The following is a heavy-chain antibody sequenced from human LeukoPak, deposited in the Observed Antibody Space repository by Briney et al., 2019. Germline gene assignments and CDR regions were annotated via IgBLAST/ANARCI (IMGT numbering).Heavy chain of an antibody. D-gene: IGHD4-17*01. CDR3: ARDEGYDYGDYEALMDV. CDR1: GFSFSSYE. J-gene: IGHJ6*02. V-gene: IGHV3-48*03. Sequence: GGSLRLSCAASGFSFSSYEMNWVRQAPGKGLEWVSYISSSGSTIYYADSVKGRFTISRDNAKNSLYLQMNSLRAEDTAVYYCARDEGYDYGDYEALMDVWGQGTTVTVSS. CDR2: ISSSGSTI.